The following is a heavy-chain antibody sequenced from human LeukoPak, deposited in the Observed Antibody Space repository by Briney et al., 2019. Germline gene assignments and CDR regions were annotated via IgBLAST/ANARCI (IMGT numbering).Heavy chain of an antibody. V-gene: IGHV3-15*01. CDR3: ITGFGAASHDGY. Sequence: GGSLRLSCAASGFIFRDAWMSWVRQAPGKGLEWVGRIKSKIVGGATDYIAAVKGRFTISRDDSEDTLYLQMNNLKTEDTAVYYCITGFGAASHDGYWGQGTLVTVSS. CDR1: GFIFRDAW. J-gene: IGHJ4*02. D-gene: IGHD4/OR15-4a*01. CDR2: IKSKIVGGAT.